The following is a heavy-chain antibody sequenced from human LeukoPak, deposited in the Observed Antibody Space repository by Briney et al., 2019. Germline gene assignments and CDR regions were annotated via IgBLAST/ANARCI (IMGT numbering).Heavy chain of an antibody. CDR3: ARSSGYTAYDSSDY. D-gene: IGHD5-12*01. CDR2: INPSTGGT. CDR1: GYSFTDYH. Sequence: ASVKVSCKASGYSFTDYHVHWVRQAPGQGLEWMGRINPSTGGTYYAHRFQGRVAMTRDTSISTAYMELTGLMSDDTAVYYCARSSGYTAYDSSDYWGQGTLVTVSS. J-gene: IGHJ4*02. V-gene: IGHV1-2*06.